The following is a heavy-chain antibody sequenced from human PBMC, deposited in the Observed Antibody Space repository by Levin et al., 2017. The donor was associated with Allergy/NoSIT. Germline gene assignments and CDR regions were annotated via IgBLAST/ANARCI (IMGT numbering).Heavy chain of an antibody. CDR1: GYSFTTYW. D-gene: IGHD4-11*01. CDR2: IYPGDSDT. Sequence: GESLKISCKASGYSFTTYWLGWVRQMPGKGLEWMGIIYPGDSDTNYGPSFQGQVTVSADKSISTAYLQWNSLKASDTAMYYCARRAYRDDAFDFWGQGTMVTVSS. CDR3: ARRAYRDDAFDF. J-gene: IGHJ3*01. V-gene: IGHV5-51*01.